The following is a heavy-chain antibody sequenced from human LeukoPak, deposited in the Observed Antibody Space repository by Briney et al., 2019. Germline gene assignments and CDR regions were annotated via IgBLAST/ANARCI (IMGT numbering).Heavy chain of an antibody. CDR1: GGSIRSYY. CDR2: INHSGST. CDR3: AREDYYDSSGYDY. D-gene: IGHD3-22*01. Sequence: SETLSLTCTVSGGSIRSYYWSWIRQPPGKGLEWIGEINHSGSTNYNPSLKSRVTISVDTSKNQFSLKLSSVTAADTAVYYCAREDYYDSSGYDYWGQGTLVTVSS. J-gene: IGHJ4*02. V-gene: IGHV4-59*01.